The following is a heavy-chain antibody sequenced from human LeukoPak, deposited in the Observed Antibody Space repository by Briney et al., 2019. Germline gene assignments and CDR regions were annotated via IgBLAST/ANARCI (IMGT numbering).Heavy chain of an antibody. D-gene: IGHD1-14*01. Sequence: ASVKVSRKASGYSFTDYYMHWVRQAPGQGLEWMGWINPNSGGTNYAQKFQGRVTMTRDTSINTAYMELSRLRSDDTAVYYCARGRLTRPTYYYYMDVWAKGTTVTISS. CDR2: INPNSGGT. CDR1: GYSFTDYY. CDR3: ARGRLTRPTYYYYMDV. V-gene: IGHV1-2*02. J-gene: IGHJ6*03.